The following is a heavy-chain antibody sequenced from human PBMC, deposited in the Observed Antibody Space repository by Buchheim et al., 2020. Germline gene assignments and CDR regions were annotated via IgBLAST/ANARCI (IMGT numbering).Heavy chain of an antibody. D-gene: IGHD3-22*01. V-gene: IGHV5-10-1*03. CDR3: ARSMGPTYYYDSSGYASRQGFDY. J-gene: IGHJ4*02. Sequence: EVQLVQSGAEVKKPGESLRISCKGSGYSFTSNWISWVRQMPGKGLEWMGRIDPSDSYSNYSPSFQGHVTISADKSISTAYLQWSSLKASDTAMYYCARSMGPTYYYDSSGYASRQGFDYWGQGTL. CDR1: GYSFTSNW. CDR2: IDPSDSYS.